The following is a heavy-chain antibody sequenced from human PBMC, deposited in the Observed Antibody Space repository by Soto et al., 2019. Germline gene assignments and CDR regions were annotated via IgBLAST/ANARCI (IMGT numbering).Heavy chain of an antibody. CDR3: ARVGPITIFGVVIPTGMDV. CDR2: ISSSSSYI. Sequence: EVPLVESGGGLVKPGGSLRLSCAASGFTFSSYSMNWVRQAPGKGLEWVSSISSSSSYIYYADSVKGRFTISRDNAKNSLYLQMNSLRAEDTAVYYCARVGPITIFGVVIPTGMDVWGQGTTVTVSS. CDR1: GFTFSSYS. V-gene: IGHV3-21*01. J-gene: IGHJ6*02. D-gene: IGHD3-3*01.